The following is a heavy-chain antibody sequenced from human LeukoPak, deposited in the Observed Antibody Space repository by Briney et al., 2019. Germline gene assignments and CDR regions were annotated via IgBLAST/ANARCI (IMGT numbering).Heavy chain of an antibody. CDR3: ARRGQQLDKLNNWFDP. J-gene: IGHJ5*02. CDR1: GYSFTSYW. D-gene: IGHD6-13*01. Sequence: GESLKISCKGSGYSFTSYWIGWVRQMPGKGVEGMGIIYPGDSDTRYSPSFQGQVTISADKSISTAYLQWSSLKASDTAMYYCARRGQQLDKLNNWFDPWGQGTLVTVSS. V-gene: IGHV5-51*01. CDR2: IYPGDSDT.